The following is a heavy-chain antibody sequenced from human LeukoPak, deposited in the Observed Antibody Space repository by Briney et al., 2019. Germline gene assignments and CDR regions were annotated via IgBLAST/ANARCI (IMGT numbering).Heavy chain of an antibody. J-gene: IGHJ4*02. CDR3: ARETAFRWGLDY. D-gene: IGHD5-24*01. CDR2: ISYDGSNK. Sequence: PGGSLRLSCAASGFTFSSYAMHWVRQAPGKGLEWVAVISYDGSNKYYADSVKGRFTISRDNSKNTLYLQMNSLRAEDTAVYYCARETAFRWGLDYWGQGTLVTVSS. V-gene: IGHV3-30*04. CDR1: GFTFSSYA.